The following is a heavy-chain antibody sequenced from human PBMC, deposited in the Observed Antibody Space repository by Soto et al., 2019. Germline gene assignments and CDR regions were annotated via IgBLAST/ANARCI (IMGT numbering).Heavy chain of an antibody. CDR1: GYTFTSYG. J-gene: IGHJ6*02. Sequence: ASVKVSFKASGYTFTSYGISWVRQAPGQGLEWMGWISAYNGNTNYAQKLQGRVTMTTDTSTSTAYMELRSLRSDDTAVYYCASAGELLSEDYYGMDVWGQGTTVTVSS. V-gene: IGHV1-18*01. CDR2: ISAYNGNT. CDR3: ASAGELLSEDYYGMDV. D-gene: IGHD2-15*01.